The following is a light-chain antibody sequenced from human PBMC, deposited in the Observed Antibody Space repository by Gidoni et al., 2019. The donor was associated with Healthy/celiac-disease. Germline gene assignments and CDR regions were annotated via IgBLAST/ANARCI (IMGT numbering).Light chain of an antibody. CDR2: DAS. Sequence: EIVLTQSPATLSLSPGERATLSCRASQSVSSYLAWYQQKPVQAPRLLIYDASNRATGIPARFSGSGSGTDFTLTISSLGPEDFAVYYCQQRSKTFXQXTKVEIK. J-gene: IGKJ1*01. V-gene: IGKV3-11*01. CDR3: QQRSKT. CDR1: QSVSSY.